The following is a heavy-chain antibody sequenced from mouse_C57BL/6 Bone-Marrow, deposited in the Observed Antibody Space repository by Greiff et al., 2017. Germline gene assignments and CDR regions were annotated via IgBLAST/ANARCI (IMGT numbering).Heavy chain of an antibody. CDR3: ARGSEDY. V-gene: IGHV1-69*01. CDR1: GYTFTSYW. CDR2: IDPSDSYT. Sequence: QVHVKQPGAELVMPGASVKLSCKASGYTFTSYWMHWVKQRPGQGLEWIGEIDPSDSYTNYNQKFKGKSTLTVDKSSSTAYMQLSSLTSEDSAVYYCARGSEDYWGQGTSVTVSS. J-gene: IGHJ4*01.